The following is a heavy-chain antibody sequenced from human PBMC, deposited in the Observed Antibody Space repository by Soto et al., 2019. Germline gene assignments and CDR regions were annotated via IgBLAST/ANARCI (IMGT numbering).Heavy chain of an antibody. CDR1: GFTFSDYY. J-gene: IGHJ3*02. V-gene: IGHV3-11*01. D-gene: IGHD2-15*01. CDR3: ARAYSDAFDI. CDR2: ISSSGSGI. Sequence: GGSLRLSCAASGFTFSDYYMTWIRQAPGKGLEWVSYISSSGSGIYYPDSMKGRFTISRDNAKKSLYLQMSSLRAEDTAVYYCARAYSDAFDIWGQGTMVTVSS.